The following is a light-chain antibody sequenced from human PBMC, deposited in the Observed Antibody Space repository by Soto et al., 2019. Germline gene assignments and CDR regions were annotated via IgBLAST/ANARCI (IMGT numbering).Light chain of an antibody. V-gene: IGKV3-20*01. CDR3: QQYGRSPFT. Sequence: IVLTQSPGTLSLSPGERATLSCRASQSVSSSYLAWYQQKPGQAPRLLIYGASSRATGIPGRFSGSGSGTDFTLTISRLEPEDFAVYYCQQYGRSPFTFGPGTKADXK. CDR2: GAS. J-gene: IGKJ3*01. CDR1: QSVSSSY.